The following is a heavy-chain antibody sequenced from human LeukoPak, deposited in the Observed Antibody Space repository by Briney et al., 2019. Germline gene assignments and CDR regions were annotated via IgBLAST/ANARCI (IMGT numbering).Heavy chain of an antibody. D-gene: IGHD1-26*01. V-gene: IGHV4-59*08. CDR1: GGSISSYY. Sequence: SETLSLTCTVSGGSISSYYWNWIRQPPGKGLEWIGYVYYRGSTNFNPSLKSRVTILVDTSKNQFSLKLSSVTAADSAVYYCATQERYYENFDYWGQGTLVTVSS. CDR2: VYYRGST. CDR3: ATQERYYENFDY. J-gene: IGHJ4*02.